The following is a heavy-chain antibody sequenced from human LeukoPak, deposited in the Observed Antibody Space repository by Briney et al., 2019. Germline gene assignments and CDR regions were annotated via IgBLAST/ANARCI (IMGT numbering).Heavy chain of an antibody. CDR3: ARASDDSSGFYYGFAFDI. J-gene: IGHJ3*02. Sequence: PGGSLRLSCAASGFTFSTYSMNWVRQAPGKGLEWVSSITSSRSYIYYAPSVRGRFTISRDNAKNSLYLQMNSLRAEDTAVYYCARASDDSSGFYYGFAFDIWGQGTTVTVSS. CDR1: GFTFSTYS. D-gene: IGHD3-22*01. CDR2: ITSSRSYI. V-gene: IGHV3-21*01.